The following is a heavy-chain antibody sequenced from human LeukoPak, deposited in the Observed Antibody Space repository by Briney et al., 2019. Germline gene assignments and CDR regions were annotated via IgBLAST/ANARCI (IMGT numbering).Heavy chain of an antibody. CDR1: GFSLSSNY. Sequence: GGSLRLSCVASGFSLSSNYMSWVRQVPGKGLEWVSVIYRSGSTYYSDSVKGRFTISRDNAKNSLYLQMNSLRAEDTAVYDCARVATMVRVPLDALDIWGQGAMFSVSS. D-gene: IGHD3-10*01. V-gene: IGHV3-53*01. CDR3: ARVATMVRVPLDALDI. J-gene: IGHJ3*02. CDR2: IYRSGST.